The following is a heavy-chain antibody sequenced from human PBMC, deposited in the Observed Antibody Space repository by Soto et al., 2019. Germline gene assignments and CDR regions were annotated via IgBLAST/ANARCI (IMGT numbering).Heavy chain of an antibody. CDR3: AKNGVPSYFDY. CDR1: GASISSSQW. Sequence: QVQLQESGPGLVKPSGTLSLTCAVSGASISSSQWWTWVRQPPGKGLEWIGETYLRGSPNYNPTLKSRVTISVDHSNKQFCLTLPSVTAADTAVYYCAKNGVPSYFDYGGQGVLVAVSS. V-gene: IGHV4-4*02. D-gene: IGHD2-8*01. CDR2: TYLRGSP. J-gene: IGHJ4*02.